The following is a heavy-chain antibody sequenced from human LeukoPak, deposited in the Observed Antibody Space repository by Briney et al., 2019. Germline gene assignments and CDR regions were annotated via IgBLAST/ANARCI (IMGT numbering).Heavy chain of an antibody. CDR3: ARELSWSGRDY. Sequence: GGSLRLSCAASGFTFSGSWMSWVRQAPGKGLEWVANINQDGSAKNYLDSVKGRFTISIDRGKNSLYLQMNSLRDEDMAVYYCARELSWSGRDYWGQGTLVTVSS. J-gene: IGHJ4*02. CDR2: INQDGSAK. V-gene: IGHV3-7*01. D-gene: IGHD3-3*01. CDR1: GFTFSGSW.